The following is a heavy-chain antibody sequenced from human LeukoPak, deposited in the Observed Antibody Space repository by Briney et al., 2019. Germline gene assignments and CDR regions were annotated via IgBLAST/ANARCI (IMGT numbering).Heavy chain of an antibody. CDR3: ARGIYYNSGSHPPYLDY. V-gene: IGHV1-69*01. D-gene: IGHD3-10*01. CDR1: GGTFSRDA. Sequence: SVKVSYKASGGTFSRDAINWVRQAPGQGLEWMGGIIPKFGTANYAQKFQGRVTITADESTSTAYMELNSLRSEDTAVYYCARGIYYNSGSHPPYLDYWGQGTLVTVSS. CDR2: IIPKFGTA. J-gene: IGHJ4*02.